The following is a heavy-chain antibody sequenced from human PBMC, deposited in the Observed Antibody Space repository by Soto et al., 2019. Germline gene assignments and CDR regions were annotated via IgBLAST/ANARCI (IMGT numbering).Heavy chain of an antibody. V-gene: IGHV4-30-4*01. D-gene: IGHD3-22*01. J-gene: IGHJ4*02. CDR3: ARERTYYYDSSGYYYGYYFDY. CDR2: IYYSGST. Sequence: SETLSLTCTVSGGSISSGDYYWSWIRQPPGKGLEWIGYIYYSGSTYYNPSLKSRVTISVDTSKNQFSLKLSSVTAADTAVYYCARERTYYYDSSGYYYGYYFDYWGQGTLVTVSS. CDR1: GGSISSGDYY.